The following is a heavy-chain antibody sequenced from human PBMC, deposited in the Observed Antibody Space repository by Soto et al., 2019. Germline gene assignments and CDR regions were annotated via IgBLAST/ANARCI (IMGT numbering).Heavy chain of an antibody. CDR2: ISSNGGST. J-gene: IGHJ3*02. D-gene: IGHD3-3*01. CDR1: GFTFSSYA. V-gene: IGHV3-64D*08. Sequence: GGSLRLSCSASGFTFSSYAMHWVRQAPGKGLEYVSAISSNGGSTYYADSVKGRFTISRDNSKNTLYLQMSSLRAEDTAVYYCVKPTHAAQYYDFWSGYYFPGDAFDIWGQGTMVTVSS. CDR3: VKPTHAAQYYDFWSGYYFPGDAFDI.